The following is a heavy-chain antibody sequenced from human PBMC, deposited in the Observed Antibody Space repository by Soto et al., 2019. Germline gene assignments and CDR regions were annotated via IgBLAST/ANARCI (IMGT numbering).Heavy chain of an antibody. CDR3: AKRGSGSYYDY. J-gene: IGHJ4*02. CDR1: GFTFSSYA. V-gene: IGHV3-23*01. CDR2: ISGSGGST. Sequence: EVQLLESGGGLVQPGGSLRLSCAASGFTFSSYAMSWVRQAPGKGLERVSVISGSGGSTYYADSVKGRFTISRDNSKSTLYLQMNSLRAEDTALYYCAKRGSGSYYDYWGQGTLVTVSS. D-gene: IGHD3-10*01.